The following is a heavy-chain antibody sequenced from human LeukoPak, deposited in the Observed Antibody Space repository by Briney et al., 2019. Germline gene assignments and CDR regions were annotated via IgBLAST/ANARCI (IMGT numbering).Heavy chain of an antibody. V-gene: IGHV3-9*01. D-gene: IGHD3-10*01. CDR2: ISWNSGHI. CDR1: GFTFDDYA. J-gene: IGHJ2*01. Sequence: GRSLRLSCAASGFTFDDYAMHWVRQAPGKGLEWGSGISWNSGHIGYADSVKGRFTISRDNAKNSLYLQMNSLRAGDTALYYCAKDRRHTVSGGYFDLWGRGTLVIVSS. CDR3: AKDRRHTVSGGYFDL.